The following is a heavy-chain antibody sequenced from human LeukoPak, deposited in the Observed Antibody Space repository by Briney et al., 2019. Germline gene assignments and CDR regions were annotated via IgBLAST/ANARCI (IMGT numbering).Heavy chain of an antibody. J-gene: IGHJ4*02. V-gene: IGHV3-74*01. CDR2: INSDGSST. D-gene: IGHD3-22*01. Sequence: GGSLRLSCAASGFTFSSYWMRWVRQAPGKGLVWVSRINSDGSSTSYADSVKGRFTISRDNAKNTLYLQMNSLRAEDTAVYYCARGYYYDSSGFDYWGQGTLVTVSS. CDR1: GFTFSSYW. CDR3: ARGYYYDSSGFDY.